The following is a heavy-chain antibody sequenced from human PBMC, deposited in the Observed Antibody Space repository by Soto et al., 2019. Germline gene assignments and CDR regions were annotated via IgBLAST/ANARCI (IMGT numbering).Heavy chain of an antibody. CDR1: GDTFTFYS. D-gene: IGHD3-10*01. CDR2: INPILSMS. Sequence: QVQLVQSGAEVKRPGSSVKVSCKASGDTFTFYSINWVRQAPGLGFEWMGRINPILSMSNYAQRFQGRVTMTADKSTSTAYMELSSLRSEDTAIYYCASSYGSGYRAFDYWGQGALGTVSS. J-gene: IGHJ4*02. CDR3: ASSYGSGYRAFDY. V-gene: IGHV1-69*02.